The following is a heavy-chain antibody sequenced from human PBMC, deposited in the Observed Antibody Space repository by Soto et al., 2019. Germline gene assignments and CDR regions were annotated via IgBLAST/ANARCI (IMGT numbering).Heavy chain of an antibody. J-gene: IGHJ4*02. Sequence: PGGSLRLSCAASGFTFSRSGMHWVRQAPGKGLEWVAVIWFDGTNKYYADSVEGRFTISRDNFENTLYLEMGSLRAEDTAVYYCARDLNDFWNSYYTTFDYWGQGTPVTVSS. V-gene: IGHV3-33*01. D-gene: IGHD3-3*01. CDR2: IWFDGTNK. CDR1: GFTFSRSG. CDR3: ARDLNDFWNSYYTTFDY.